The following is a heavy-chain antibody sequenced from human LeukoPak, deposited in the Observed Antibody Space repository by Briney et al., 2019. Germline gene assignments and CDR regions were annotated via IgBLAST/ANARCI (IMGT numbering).Heavy chain of an antibody. CDR3: ANYQEGWFDP. CDR1: GGSISFYY. D-gene: IGHD3-10*01. CDR2: IYNSGST. Sequence: SETLSLTCTVSGGSISFYYWSWIRQPPGKGLEWLGYIYNSGSTNYNPSLKSRVTISVDTSKNQFSLKLSSVTAADTAVYYCANYQEGWFDPWGQGTLVTVSS. J-gene: IGHJ5*02. V-gene: IGHV4-59*01.